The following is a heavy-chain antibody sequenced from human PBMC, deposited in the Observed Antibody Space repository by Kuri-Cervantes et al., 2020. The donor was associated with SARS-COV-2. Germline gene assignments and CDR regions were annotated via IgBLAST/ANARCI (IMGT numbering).Heavy chain of an antibody. CDR1: GFTFSSYS. J-gene: IGHJ3*02. Sequence: GESLKISCTASGFTFSSYSMNWVRQAPGKGLEWVSSISSSSSYIYYADSVKGRFTISRDNAKNSLYLQMNSLRAEDTAVYYCASTNDYGDDFAFDIWGQGTMVTVSS. CDR3: ASTNDYGDDFAFDI. D-gene: IGHD4-17*01. V-gene: IGHV3-21*04. CDR2: ISSSSSYI.